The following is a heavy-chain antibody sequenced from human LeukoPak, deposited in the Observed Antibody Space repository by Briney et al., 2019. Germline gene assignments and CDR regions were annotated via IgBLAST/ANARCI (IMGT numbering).Heavy chain of an antibody. V-gene: IGHV3-66*01. J-gene: IGHJ5*02. D-gene: IGHD3-22*01. Sequence: GGSLRLSCAASGFTVSSNYMSWVRQASGKGLEWVSVIYSGGSTYYADSVKGRFTISRDNSKNTLYLQMNSLRAEDTAVYYCARNGDYYDSSGYFGSFDPWGQGTLVTVSS. CDR2: IYSGGST. CDR1: GFTVSSNY. CDR3: ARNGDYYDSSGYFGSFDP.